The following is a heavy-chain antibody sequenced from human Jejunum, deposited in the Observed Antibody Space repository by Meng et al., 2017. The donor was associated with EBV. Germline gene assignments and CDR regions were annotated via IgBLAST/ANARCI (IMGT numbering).Heavy chain of an antibody. D-gene: IGHD1-26*01. CDR1: GFTFSIHW. CDR3: TRAGYYRFDY. Sequence: VQLVECGAGHVCAVEAPSLSCAASGFTFSIHWMHPVRQGPGEGMRWVSRINPDGRTINYGDSGKGRFTISRDNAKNTVYLQMNSLRAEDTAVYYCTRAGYYRFDYWGQGALVTVSS. J-gene: IGHJ4*02. CDR2: INPDGRTI. V-gene: IGHV3-74*01.